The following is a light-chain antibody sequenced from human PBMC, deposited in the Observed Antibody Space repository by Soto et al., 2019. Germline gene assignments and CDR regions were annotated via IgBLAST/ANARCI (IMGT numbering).Light chain of an antibody. CDR2: DAS. CDR1: QSVGYH. J-gene: IGKJ1*01. V-gene: IGKV3-11*01. Sequence: EIVLTQSPATLSLSPGERATLSCRASQSVGYHLAWYQQKPGQAPRLLIYDASNRATGIPARFSGSGSGTEFTLTISSLQPEDFAVYYCQQYNNWPPWTFGQGTKV. CDR3: QQYNNWPPWT.